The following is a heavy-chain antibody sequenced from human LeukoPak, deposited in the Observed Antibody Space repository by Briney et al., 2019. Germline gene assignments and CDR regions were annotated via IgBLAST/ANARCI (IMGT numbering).Heavy chain of an antibody. D-gene: IGHD2-15*01. CDR1: GVTLSSYA. CDR3: AKVVAATSY. CDR2: ISGSGGST. V-gene: IGHV3-23*01. J-gene: IGHJ4*02. Sequence: PGGSLRLSCVASGVTLSSYAMSWVRQAPGKGLEWVSAISGSGGSTYYADSVKGRFTISRDNSKNTLYLQMNSLRAEDTAVYYCAKVVAATSYWGQGTLVTVSS.